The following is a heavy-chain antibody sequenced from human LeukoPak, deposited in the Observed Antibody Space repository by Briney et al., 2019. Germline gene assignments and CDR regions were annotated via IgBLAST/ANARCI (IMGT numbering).Heavy chain of an antibody. CDR3: ARDARYCSSTSCYIPWSDP. CDR2: ISAYNGNT. J-gene: IGHJ5*02. D-gene: IGHD2-2*02. CDR1: GYTFTSYG. V-gene: IGHV1-18*01. Sequence: ASVKVSCKASGYTFTSYGISWVRQAPGQGLEWMGWISAYNGNTNYAQKLQGRVTMTTDTSTSTAYMELRSLRSDDTAVYYCARDARYCSSTSCYIPWSDPWGQGTLVTVSS.